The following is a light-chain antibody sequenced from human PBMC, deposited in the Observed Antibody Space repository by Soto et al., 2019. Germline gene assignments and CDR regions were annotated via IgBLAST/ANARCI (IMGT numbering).Light chain of an antibody. CDR3: QQRSNWRT. CDR1: QNIYSN. V-gene: IGKV3-11*01. J-gene: IGKJ1*01. CDR2: RAS. Sequence: IVRPPSPATLSVSPVERVTLSCRASQNIYSNIAWYQQRPGQAPRLLIYRASTRATGVPARFSGSGSETDFTLTISSLEPEDFAVYDCQQRSNWRTVGQGTKVDIK.